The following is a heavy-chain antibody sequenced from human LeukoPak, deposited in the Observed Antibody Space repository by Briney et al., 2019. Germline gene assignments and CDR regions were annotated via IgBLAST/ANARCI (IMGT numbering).Heavy chain of an antibody. CDR1: GFTFSRYE. D-gene: IGHD1/OR15-1a*01. V-gene: IGHV3-48*03. Sequence: PTGGSLRLSCAASGFTFSRYEMNWVRQPPGKGLEWISYISSSGSTVFYADSLKGRFTISRDNAKSSLYLQMNSLRAEDTAVYYCVRETMRLNDYWGQGMLVTVSS. J-gene: IGHJ4*02. CDR2: ISSSGSTV. CDR3: VRETMRLNDY.